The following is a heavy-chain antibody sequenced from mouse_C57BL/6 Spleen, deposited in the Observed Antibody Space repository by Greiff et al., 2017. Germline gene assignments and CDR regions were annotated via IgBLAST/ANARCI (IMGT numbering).Heavy chain of an antibody. CDR2: IRSKSNNYAT. V-gene: IGHV10-1*01. J-gene: IGHJ4*01. CDR3: GREGYAMDY. CDR1: GFSFNTYA. Sequence: EVKLVASGGGLVQPTGSLKLSCAASGFSFNTYAMTWVRQAPGKGLEWVARIRSKSNNYATYYADSVKDRFTISRDDSESLLYLQMNNLKTEDTAMYYCGREGYAMDYWGQGTSVTVSS.